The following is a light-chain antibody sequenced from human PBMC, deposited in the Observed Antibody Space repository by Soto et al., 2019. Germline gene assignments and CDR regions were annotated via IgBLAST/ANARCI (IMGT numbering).Light chain of an antibody. Sequence: DIQRTQSPSTLSASVGDRVTITCRASQSISSWLAWYQQKPGKAPKLLIYDASSLESGVPSRFSGSGSGTDFTLTISSLQPDDFATYYCQQYNSYSPTFGQGTKVDIK. V-gene: IGKV1-5*01. J-gene: IGKJ1*01. CDR2: DAS. CDR1: QSISSW. CDR3: QQYNSYSPT.